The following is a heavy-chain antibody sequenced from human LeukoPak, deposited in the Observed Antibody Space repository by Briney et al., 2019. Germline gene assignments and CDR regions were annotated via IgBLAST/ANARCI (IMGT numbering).Heavy chain of an antibody. V-gene: IGHV3-21*01. CDR2: ISSSSSYI. D-gene: IGHD5-18*01. CDR1: GFSVSNNY. J-gene: IGHJ6*03. Sequence: GGSLRLSCVVSGFSVSNNYVSWVRQAPGKGLEWVSSISSSSSYIYYADPVKGRFTISRDNAKNSLYLQMNSLRAEDTAVYYCARAGIQLTSVGYYMDVWGKGTTVTVSS. CDR3: ARAGIQLTSVGYYMDV.